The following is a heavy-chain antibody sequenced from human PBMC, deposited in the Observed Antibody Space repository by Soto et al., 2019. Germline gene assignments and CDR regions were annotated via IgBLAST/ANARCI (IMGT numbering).Heavy chain of an antibody. V-gene: IGHV3-21*01. J-gene: IGHJ3*02. CDR1: GFTFSDYY. D-gene: IGHD2-2*01. CDR2: ISSSSSYI. Sequence: GGSLRLSCAASGFTFSDYYMSWVRQAPGKGLEWVSSISSSSSYIYYADSVKGRFTISRDNAKNSLYLQMNSLRAEDTAVYYCATSRVVVPDDAFDIWGQGTMVTVSS. CDR3: ATSRVVVPDDAFDI.